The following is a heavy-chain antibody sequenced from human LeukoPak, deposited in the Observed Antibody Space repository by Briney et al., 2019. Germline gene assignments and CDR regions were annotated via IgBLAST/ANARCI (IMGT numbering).Heavy chain of an antibody. J-gene: IGHJ5*02. CDR2: IVVGSGNT. V-gene: IGHV1-58*02. D-gene: IGHD6-19*01. CDR1: GFTFTSSA. CDR3: AAARESPRYSSGWYGFDP. Sequence: SVKASCKASGFTFTSSAMQWVRQARGRRLEWIGWIVVGSGNTNYAQKFQERVTITRDMSTSTAYMELSSLRSEDTAVYYCAAARESPRYSSGWYGFDPWGQGTLVTVSS.